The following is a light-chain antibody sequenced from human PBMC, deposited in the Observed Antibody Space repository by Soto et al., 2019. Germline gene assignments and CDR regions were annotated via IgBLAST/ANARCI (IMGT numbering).Light chain of an antibody. CDR2: AAS. J-gene: IGKJ1*01. V-gene: IGKV1-39*01. CDR3: QQYNTFWT. Sequence: DIQMTQSPSSLSASVGDIVTITFRASQSISTYVNWYQQKPAKVPQLLIYAASSLQNGVPARFSGSGSGTDFTLTISSLQPDDFATYYCQQYNTFWTFGQGTKVDIK. CDR1: QSISTY.